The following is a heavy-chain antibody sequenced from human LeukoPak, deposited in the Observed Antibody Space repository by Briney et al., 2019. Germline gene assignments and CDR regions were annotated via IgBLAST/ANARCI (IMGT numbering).Heavy chain of an antibody. CDR3: ARDKAEDFWSGYWYYYYYMDV. D-gene: IGHD3-3*01. CDR2: ISAYNGYT. J-gene: IGHJ6*03. V-gene: IGHV1-18*01. CDR1: GYTFTSYG. Sequence: ASVKVSCKASGYTFTSYGISWVRQAPGRGLEWMGWISAYNGYTNSAQKLQGRVTMTKDTSTATAYMELRSLRSDDTAVYYCARDKAEDFWSGYWYYYYYMDVWGKGTTVTVSS.